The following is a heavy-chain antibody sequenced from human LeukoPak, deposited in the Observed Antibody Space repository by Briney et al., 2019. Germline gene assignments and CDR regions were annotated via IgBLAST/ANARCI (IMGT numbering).Heavy chain of an antibody. V-gene: IGHV3-48*03. CDR3: ARDPYYYGSGSYYGVDY. Sequence: GGSLRLSCAVSGFTFSSSEMNWVRQAPGKGLEWVSYISSSGSTIYYADSVKGRFTISRDNAKNSLYLQMNSLRAEDTAVYYCARDPYYYGSGSYYGVDYWGQGTLVTVSS. J-gene: IGHJ4*02. CDR1: GFTFSSSE. D-gene: IGHD3-10*01. CDR2: ISSSGSTI.